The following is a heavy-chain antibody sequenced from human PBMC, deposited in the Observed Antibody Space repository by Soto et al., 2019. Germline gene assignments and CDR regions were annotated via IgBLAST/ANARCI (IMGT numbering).Heavy chain of an antibody. V-gene: IGHV3-53*01. D-gene: IGHD5-12*01. CDR3: ARGRDGYNFLYEPA. CDR1: GFTISRNY. Sequence: GGSLRLSCAASGFTISRNYMSWVRQAPGKGLEWVSVIYSAGNTYYADSVKGRFSISRDNSKNTVYLQMNSLRVEDTAVYYCARGRDGYNFLYEPAWGQGTLVTVSS. CDR2: IYSAGNT. J-gene: IGHJ4*02.